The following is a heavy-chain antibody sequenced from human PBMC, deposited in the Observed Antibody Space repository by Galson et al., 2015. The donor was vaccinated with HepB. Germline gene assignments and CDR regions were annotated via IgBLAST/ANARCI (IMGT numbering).Heavy chain of an antibody. CDR1: GYTFTSYG. V-gene: IGHV1-18*04. D-gene: IGHD2-2*01. Sequence: SVKVSCKASGYTFTSYGISWVRQAPGQGLEWMGWISAYNGNTNYAQKLQGRVTMTTDTSTSTAYMELRSLRSDDTAVYYCARELVPAAPYYYYGMDVRGQGTTVTVSS. J-gene: IGHJ6*02. CDR2: ISAYNGNT. CDR3: ARELVPAAPYYYYGMDV.